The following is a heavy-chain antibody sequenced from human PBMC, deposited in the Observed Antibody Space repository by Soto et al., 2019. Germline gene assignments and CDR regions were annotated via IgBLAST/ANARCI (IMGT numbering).Heavy chain of an antibody. CDR1: GFTFSSYS. Sequence: EVQLVESGGGLVKPGGSLRLSCAASGFTFSSYSMNWVRQAPGKGLEWVSSISSSSSYIYYADSVKGRFTISRDNAKNSLYLQMHSLRAEDTAVYYCARLYGDYVSGLPDVWGQGTTVTVSS. CDR2: ISSSSSYI. V-gene: IGHV3-21*01. J-gene: IGHJ6*02. D-gene: IGHD4-17*01. CDR3: ARLYGDYVSGLPDV.